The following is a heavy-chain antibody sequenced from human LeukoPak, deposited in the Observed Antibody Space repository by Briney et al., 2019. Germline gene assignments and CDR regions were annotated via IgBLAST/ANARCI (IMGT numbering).Heavy chain of an antibody. D-gene: IGHD3-22*01. CDR1: GASISSSSYY. J-gene: IGHJ4*02. Sequence: ETLSLTCTVSGASISSSSYYWGWIRQPPGKGLEWIGSIYYSGITSYNPSLKGRVTISVDASKNQFSLKLSSVTAADTAVYYCARRGDYDSSGYYSGFDYWGQGTLATVSS. V-gene: IGHV4-39*01. CDR2: IYYSGIT. CDR3: ARRGDYDSSGYYSGFDY.